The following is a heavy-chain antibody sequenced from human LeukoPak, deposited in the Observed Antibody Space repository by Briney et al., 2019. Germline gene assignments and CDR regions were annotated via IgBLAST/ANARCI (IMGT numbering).Heavy chain of an antibody. J-gene: IGHJ3*02. V-gene: IGHV3-53*01. D-gene: IGHD1-14*01. Sequence: GGSLRLSRAASGFTVSSYYMSWVRQAPGKGLEWVSVIYSGGTTHYADSVRGRFTISRDNSKNTLYLQMNSLRAEDTAVYYCAKELLTSPTAEDAFDIWGQGTMVTVSS. CDR2: IYSGGTT. CDR1: GFTVSSYY. CDR3: AKELLTSPTAEDAFDI.